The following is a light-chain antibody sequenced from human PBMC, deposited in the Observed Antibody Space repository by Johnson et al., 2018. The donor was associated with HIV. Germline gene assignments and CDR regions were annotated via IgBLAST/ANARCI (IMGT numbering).Light chain of an antibody. V-gene: IGLV1-51*01. Sequence: QSVLTQPPSVSAAPGQKVTISCSGSSSNVGSSFVSWYRQVPGTAPKLLIYDNNKRPSGIPGRFSGSKSGPSATLGITGLQTGDEADYYCGTLDSSLTSYVFGAGTKVTVL. CDR2: DNN. CDR1: SSNVGSSF. CDR3: GTLDSSLTSYV. J-gene: IGLJ1*01.